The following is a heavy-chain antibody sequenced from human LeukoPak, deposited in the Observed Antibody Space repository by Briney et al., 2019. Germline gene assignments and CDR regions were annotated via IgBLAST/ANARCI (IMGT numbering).Heavy chain of an antibody. J-gene: IGHJ4*02. CDR2: IWYDGSNK. Sequence: PGKSLRLSCTASGFTFSDYGMHWVRQAPGKGLEWVAVIWYDGSNKYYADSVKGRFTISRDNSKNTLYLQMNSLRAEDTAVYYCARGDDYGDYWGQGTLVTVSS. CDR3: ARGDDYGDY. D-gene: IGHD2-21*02. CDR1: GFTFSDYG. V-gene: IGHV3-33*01.